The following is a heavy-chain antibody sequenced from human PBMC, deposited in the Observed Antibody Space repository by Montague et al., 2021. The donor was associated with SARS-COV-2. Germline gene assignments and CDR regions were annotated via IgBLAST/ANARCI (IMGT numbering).Heavy chain of an antibody. V-gene: IGHV3-23*01. D-gene: IGHD4-17*01. CDR3: AKWLDPEPYDYGDPRAFDI. J-gene: IGHJ3*02. Sequence: SLRLSCAASGFTFSSYAMSWVRQAPGKGLEWVSAISGSGGSTYYADSVXGRFTISRDNSKNTLYLQMNSLRAEDTAVYYCAKWLDPEPYDYGDPRAFDIWGQGTMVTVSS. CDR1: GFTFSSYA. CDR2: ISGSGGST.